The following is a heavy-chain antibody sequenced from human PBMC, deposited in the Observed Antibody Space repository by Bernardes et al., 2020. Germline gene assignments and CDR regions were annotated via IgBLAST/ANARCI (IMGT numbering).Heavy chain of an antibody. CDR1: GFTFSNYW. J-gene: IGHJ4*02. CDR2: IDSDGA. Sequence: GGSLRLSCAASGFTFSNYWMYWVRQAPGKGLVWVSRIDSDGATYADSVKGRFTISRDNAKNTLYLQMNNLRAEDTAVYYCTRDRGGYSFDYWGRGTLVTVSS. D-gene: IGHD3-16*01. V-gene: IGHV3-74*01. CDR3: TRDRGGYSFDY.